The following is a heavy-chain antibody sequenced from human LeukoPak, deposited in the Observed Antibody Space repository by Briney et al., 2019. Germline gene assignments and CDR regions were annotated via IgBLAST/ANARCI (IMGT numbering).Heavy chain of an antibody. CDR1: GGSFSGYH. D-gene: IGHD6-19*01. V-gene: IGHV4-59*01. CDR2: IYYSGST. Sequence: SETLSLTCAVYGGSFSGYHWTWIRQPPGKGLEWIGYIYYSGSTNYNPSLKSRVTISIDTSKNQFSLKLSSVTAADTAVYYCASARGYTSGWYFDYWGQGTLATVSS. CDR3: ASARGYTSGWYFDY. J-gene: IGHJ4*02.